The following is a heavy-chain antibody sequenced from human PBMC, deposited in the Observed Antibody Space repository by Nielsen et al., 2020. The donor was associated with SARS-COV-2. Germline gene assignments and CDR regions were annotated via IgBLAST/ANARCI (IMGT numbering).Heavy chain of an antibody. J-gene: IGHJ6*02. CDR1: GFTFDDYG. V-gene: IGHV3-30*18. Sequence: GESLKISCAASGFTFDDYGMSWVRQAPGKGLEWVASISYEGSKKYYGDSLTGRFTVSRDTAKNTVYLQMNSLSLEDTAVYHCAKRRAVFMLTFGGEGAMDVWGQGTTVSVSS. CDR3: AKRRAVFMLTFGGEGAMDV. D-gene: IGHD3-16*01. CDR2: ISYEGSKK.